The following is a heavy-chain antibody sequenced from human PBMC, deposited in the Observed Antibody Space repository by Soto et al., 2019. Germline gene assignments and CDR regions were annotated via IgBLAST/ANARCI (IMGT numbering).Heavy chain of an antibody. CDR3: ATMNYLQVAGTRGYYYYGMGV. J-gene: IGHJ6*02. Sequence: ASVKVSCKVSGYTLTELSMHWVRQAPGKGLEWMGGFDPEDGETIYAQKFQGRVTMTEDTSTDTAYMELSSLRSEDTAVYYCATMNYLQVAGTRGYYYYGMGVWGQGTTVTVSS. D-gene: IGHD6-19*01. CDR2: FDPEDGET. V-gene: IGHV1-24*01. CDR1: GYTLTELS.